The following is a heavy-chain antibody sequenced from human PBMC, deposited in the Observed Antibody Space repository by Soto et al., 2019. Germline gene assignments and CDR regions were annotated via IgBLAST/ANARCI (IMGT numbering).Heavy chain of an antibody. J-gene: IGHJ4*01. CDR3: TREHGSGFSDY. V-gene: IGHV6-1*01. CDR2: TFYRSKWYY. CDR1: GDSVSSNSAA. D-gene: IGHD3-22*01. Sequence: SQTLSLTCVISGDSVSSNSAARNWIRQSPSRGLEWLGRTFYRSKWYYHYAVSVESRITLNPDTSKNQFSLQLTSVTPEDTAVYYCTREHGSGFSDYWGQGTLVTVSS.